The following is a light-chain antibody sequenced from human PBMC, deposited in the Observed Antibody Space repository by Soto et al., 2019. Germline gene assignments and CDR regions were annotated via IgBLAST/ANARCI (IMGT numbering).Light chain of an antibody. V-gene: IGLV1-44*01. CDR1: SSNIGINT. CDR3: ATWDDSLDVHV. Sequence: QSVLTQPPSAAGTPGQTITISCSGGSSNIGINTVSWYEHLPGTAPRLLIYGNNQRPSGVPDRFSGSKSGTSASLAISGLQSEDEAHYYCATWDDSLDVHVFGPGTKLTVL. CDR2: GNN. J-gene: IGLJ1*01.